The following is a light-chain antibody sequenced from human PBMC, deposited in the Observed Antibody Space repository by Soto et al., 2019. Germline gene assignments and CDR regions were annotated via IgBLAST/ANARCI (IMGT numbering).Light chain of an antibody. CDR3: QQSYSTPLVT. CDR2: AAS. J-gene: IGKJ5*01. V-gene: IGKV1-6*01. Sequence: AIQMTQSPSSLSASVGDRVTITCRASQGIRNDLGWYQQKPGKAPKLLIYAASSLQSGVPSRFSGSGSGTDFTLTISSLQPEDFATYYCQQSYSTPLVTFGQGTRLEIK. CDR1: QGIRND.